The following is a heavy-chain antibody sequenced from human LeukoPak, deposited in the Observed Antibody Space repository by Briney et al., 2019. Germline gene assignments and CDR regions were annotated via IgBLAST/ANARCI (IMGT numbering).Heavy chain of an antibody. CDR1: GFTFSSYA. V-gene: IGHV3-30*04. CDR3: ARSIAVAGYYFDY. CDR2: ISYDGSNK. J-gene: IGHJ4*02. D-gene: IGHD6-19*01. Sequence: GGSLRLSCAASGFTFSSYAMHWVRQAPGKGLEWVAVISYDGSNKYYADSVKGRFTISRDNAKNSLYLQMNSLRAEDTAVYYCARSIAVAGYYFDYWGQGTLVTVSS.